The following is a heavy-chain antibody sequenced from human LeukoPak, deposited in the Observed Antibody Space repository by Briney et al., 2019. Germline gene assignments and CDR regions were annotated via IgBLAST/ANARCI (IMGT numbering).Heavy chain of an antibody. J-gene: IGHJ5*02. D-gene: IGHD1-1*01. CDR2: INPSGGST. CDR1: GYTFTSYY. Sequence: ASVKVSCKASGYTFTSYYMHWVRQAPGQGLEWMGIINPSGGSTSYAQKFQGRVTMTRDMSTSTVYMELSSLRAEDTALYYCAKPNAYNWNDARAWFDPWGQGTLVTVSS. CDR3: AKPNAYNWNDARAWFDP. V-gene: IGHV1-46*01.